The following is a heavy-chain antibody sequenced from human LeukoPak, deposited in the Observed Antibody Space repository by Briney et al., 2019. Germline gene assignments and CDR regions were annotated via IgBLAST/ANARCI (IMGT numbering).Heavy chain of an antibody. Sequence: PGGSLRLSCAASGFTFSSYWMSWVRQAPGQGLEWVANIKQDGSEKYYVDSVKGRFTISRDNAKNSLYLQMNSLRAEDTAVYYCTTGYTGGYYYDSSGYSDAFDIWGQGTMVTVSS. D-gene: IGHD3-22*01. J-gene: IGHJ3*02. CDR3: TTGYTGGYYYDSSGYSDAFDI. V-gene: IGHV3-7*01. CDR1: GFTFSSYW. CDR2: IKQDGSEK.